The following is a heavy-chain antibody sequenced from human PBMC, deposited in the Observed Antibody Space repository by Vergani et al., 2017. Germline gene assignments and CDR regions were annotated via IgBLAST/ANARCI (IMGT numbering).Heavy chain of an antibody. CDR2: IIPIFGTA. D-gene: IGHD2-2*01. Sequence: QVQLVQSGAEVKKPGSSVKVSCKASGGTFSSYAISWVRQAPGQGLEWMGGIIPIFGTANYAQKFQGRVTITADESTSTAYMELSSLRSEDTAVYYCARDGXCSSTSCRIHYMDVWGKGTTGTVSS. V-gene: IGHV1-69*01. CDR1: GGTFSSYA. CDR3: ARDGXCSSTSCRIHYMDV. J-gene: IGHJ6*03.